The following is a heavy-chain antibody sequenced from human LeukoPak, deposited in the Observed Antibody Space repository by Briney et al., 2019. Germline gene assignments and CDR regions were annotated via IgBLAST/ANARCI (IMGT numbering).Heavy chain of an antibody. D-gene: IGHD5-24*01. V-gene: IGHV3-23*01. CDR2: ISNSGYST. J-gene: IGHJ4*02. Sequence: GGSLRLSCAASGFTFDDYAMHWVRQAPGKGLEWVSGISNSGYSTYFAESVKGRFTLSRDNSKNTLYLQMTSLRAEDTAVYYCARSGYNRFDYWGQGTLVTVSS. CDR3: ARSGYNRFDY. CDR1: GFTFDDYA.